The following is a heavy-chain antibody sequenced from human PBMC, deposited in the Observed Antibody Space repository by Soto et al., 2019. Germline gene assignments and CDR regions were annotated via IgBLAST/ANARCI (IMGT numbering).Heavy chain of an antibody. CDR1: GLTFSNAG. J-gene: IGHJ4*02. Sequence: GGSLRLSCAASGLTFSNAGMNWVRQAPGKGLEWVGRIKSKTDGGTTDYAAPVKGRFTISRDDSKNTLYLQMNSLKTEDTAVYYCTTDRGGYSSGWYVGYYFDYWGQGTLVTVSS. CDR2: IKSKTDGGTT. CDR3: TTDRGGYSSGWYVGYYFDY. V-gene: IGHV3-15*07. D-gene: IGHD6-19*01.